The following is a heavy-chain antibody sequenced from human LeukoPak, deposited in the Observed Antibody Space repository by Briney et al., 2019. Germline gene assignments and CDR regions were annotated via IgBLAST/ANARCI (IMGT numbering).Heavy chain of an antibody. CDR3: ARAASRDGYNDY. J-gene: IGHJ4*02. V-gene: IGHV1-18*01. CDR1: GYTFNSYG. Sequence: GASLKVSCKASGYTFNSYGISLVRQAPRQGLEWMGWISAYNGNTNYAQKLQGRVTMTTDTSTSTAYMELRSLRSNDTAVYYCARAASRDGYNDYWGQGTLVTVSS. D-gene: IGHD5-24*01. CDR2: ISAYNGNT.